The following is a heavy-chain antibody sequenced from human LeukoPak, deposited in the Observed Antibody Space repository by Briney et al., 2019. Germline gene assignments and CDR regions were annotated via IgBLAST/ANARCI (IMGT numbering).Heavy chain of an antibody. CDR3: AKVRDSSGWGTLFGY. D-gene: IGHD6-19*01. J-gene: IGHJ4*02. CDR1: GFTFSNYA. Sequence: GGSLRLSCAAPGFTFSNYAMSWVRQAPGKGLEWVSAISGSGGSTFYPGSVKGRFTISRDNSKNTLYLEMNSLRAEDTAVYYCAKVRDSSGWGTLFGYWGQGTLVTVSS. V-gene: IGHV3-23*01. CDR2: ISGSGGST.